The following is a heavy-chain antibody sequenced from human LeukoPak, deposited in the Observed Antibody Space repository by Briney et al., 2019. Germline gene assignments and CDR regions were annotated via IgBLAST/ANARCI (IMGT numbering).Heavy chain of an antibody. V-gene: IGHV4-59*01. CDR3: AREVNVAAPGTDDAFDI. CDR2: IYYSGST. D-gene: IGHD6-13*01. J-gene: IGHJ3*02. Sequence: SETLSLTCTVSGGSISSYYWSWIRQPPGKGLEWIGYIYYSGSTNYNPSLKSRVTISVDTSKNQFSLKLSSVTAADTAIYYCAREVNVAAPGTDDAFDIWGQGTMVTVSS. CDR1: GGSISSYY.